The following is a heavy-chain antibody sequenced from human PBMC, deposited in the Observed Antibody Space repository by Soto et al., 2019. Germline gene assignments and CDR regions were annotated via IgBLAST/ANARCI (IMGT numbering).Heavy chain of an antibody. CDR3: TTITIFGVDWYYYYGMDV. V-gene: IGHV3-15*01. D-gene: IGHD3-3*01. Sequence: EVQLVESGGGLVKPGGSLRLSCAASGFTFSNAWMSWVRQAPGKGLEWVGRIKSKTDGGTTDYAAPVKGRFTISRDDSKNTLYLQMNSLKTEDTAVYYCTTITIFGVDWYYYYGMDVWGQGTTVTVSS. J-gene: IGHJ6*02. CDR1: GFTFSNAW. CDR2: IKSKTDGGTT.